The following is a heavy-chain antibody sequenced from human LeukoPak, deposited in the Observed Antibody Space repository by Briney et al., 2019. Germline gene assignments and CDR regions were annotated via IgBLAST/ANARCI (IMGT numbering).Heavy chain of an antibody. CDR2: ISSSGSYI. Sequence: GRSLRLSCAASGFXFSSYSMNWVRQAPGKGLEWVSSISSSGSYIYYADSVKGRFTISRDNAKNSLYLQMNSLRAEDTAVYYCARSPGVTYYFDYWGQGTLLTVSS. J-gene: IGHJ4*02. V-gene: IGHV3-21*01. D-gene: IGHD6-13*01. CDR3: ARSPGVTYYFDY. CDR1: GFXFSSYS.